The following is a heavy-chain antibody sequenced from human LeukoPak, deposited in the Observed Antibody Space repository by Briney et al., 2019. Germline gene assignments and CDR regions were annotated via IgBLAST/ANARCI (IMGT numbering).Heavy chain of an antibody. V-gene: IGHV1-46*01. D-gene: IGHD3-22*01. CDR1: GYTFTSYY. CDR3: ASSPRNHYYDSSGSDY. J-gene: IGHJ4*02. CDR2: INPSGGST. Sequence: ASVKVSCKASGYTFTSYYMHWVRQAPGQGLEWMGIINPSGGSTSYAQKFQGRVTMTRDTSTSTVYMELSSLRSEDTAVYYCASSPRNHYYDSSGSDYWGQGTLVTVSS.